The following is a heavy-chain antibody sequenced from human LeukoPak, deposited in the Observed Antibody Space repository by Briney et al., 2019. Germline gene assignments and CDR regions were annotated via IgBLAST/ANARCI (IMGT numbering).Heavy chain of an antibody. V-gene: IGHV3-21*01. D-gene: IGHD3-10*01. CDR1: GFIFSSYS. J-gene: IGHJ6*03. CDR2: ISSSSSYI. CDR3: ARDFATWFGESYLAYYMDV. Sequence: SGVSLRLSCAASGFIFSSYSMNWVRQAPGKGLEWVSSISSSSSYIYYADSVKGRFTISRDNAKNSLYLQMNSLRAEDTAVYYCARDFATWFGESYLAYYMDVWGKGTTVTISS.